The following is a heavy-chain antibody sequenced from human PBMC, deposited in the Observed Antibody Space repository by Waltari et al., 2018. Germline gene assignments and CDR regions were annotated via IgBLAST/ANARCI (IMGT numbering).Heavy chain of an antibody. J-gene: IGHJ4*02. D-gene: IGHD5-12*01. CDR1: GFPLSCHH. CDR2: ISSSSSYI. V-gene: IGHV3-21*01. CDR3: ARGDSSGYGDY. Sequence: VQLVGSGGGLGQAGGSLGLPFSAFGFPLSCHHMNWARQAPGKGLEWVSSISSSSSYIYYADSVKGRFTISRDNAKNSLYLQMNSLRAEDTAVYYCARGDSSGYGDYWGQGTLVTVSS.